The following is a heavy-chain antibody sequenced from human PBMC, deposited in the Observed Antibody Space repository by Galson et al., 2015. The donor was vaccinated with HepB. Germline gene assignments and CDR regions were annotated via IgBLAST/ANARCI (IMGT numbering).Heavy chain of an antibody. CDR2: IYWNGNK. D-gene: IGHD2-21*01. Sequence: PALVKPTQTLTLTCTFSGFSLSTSGVGVGWICQPPGKALEWLESIYWNGNKRFNPSLKTRLTITKDTSKSQVVLTMTNMDPVDTATYYCARRMWWSLDYWGQGTLVTVSS. J-gene: IGHJ4*02. V-gene: IGHV2-5*01. CDR1: GFSLSTSGVG. CDR3: ARRMWWSLDY.